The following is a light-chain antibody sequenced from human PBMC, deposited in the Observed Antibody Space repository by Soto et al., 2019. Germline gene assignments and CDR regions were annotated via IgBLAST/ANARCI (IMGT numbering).Light chain of an antibody. CDR2: GAS. CDR3: QQYNDWPPWT. V-gene: IGKV3D-15*01. J-gene: IGKJ1*01. CDR1: QSVGSN. Sequence: EIVMTQSPATLSVSPGERVTLSCWASQSVGSNLAWYQKKRGQAPRLLIWGASTRAAGIPDRFSGSGSGTEFTLTISSLQSEDFAVYYCQQYNDWPPWTFGQGTKVEIK.